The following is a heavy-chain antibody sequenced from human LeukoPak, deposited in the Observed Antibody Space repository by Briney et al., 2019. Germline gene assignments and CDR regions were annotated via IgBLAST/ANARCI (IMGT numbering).Heavy chain of an antibody. CDR3: AKKAQYNGSYPLDY. CDR2: ISWNSGSI. J-gene: IGHJ4*02. CDR1: GFTFDNYA. D-gene: IGHD1-26*01. V-gene: IGHV3-9*01. Sequence: GGSLRLSCAASGFTFDNYAMHWIRQAPGKGLEWVSGISWNSGSIGYADSVKGRFTISRDNSKNTLYLQMNSLRAEDTALYFCAKKAQYNGSYPLDYWGQGTLVTVSS.